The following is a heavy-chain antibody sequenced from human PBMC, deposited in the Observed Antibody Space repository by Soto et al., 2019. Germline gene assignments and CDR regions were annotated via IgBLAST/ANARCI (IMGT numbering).Heavy chain of an antibody. V-gene: IGHV3-9*01. Sequence: VLLLESGGGLVQPGRSLRLSCAVSGFNFGNYAMHWVRQAPGKGLEWVAAINWNSDKAEYAGSVPGRFTIFRDSAKNSLHVQMTDLTTEDTAWYYRAKDKGGTTCYIDSWGQGILVTVSS. CDR2: INWNSDKA. D-gene: IGHD6-25*01. CDR3: AKDKGGTTCYIDS. CDR1: GFNFGNYA. J-gene: IGHJ4*02.